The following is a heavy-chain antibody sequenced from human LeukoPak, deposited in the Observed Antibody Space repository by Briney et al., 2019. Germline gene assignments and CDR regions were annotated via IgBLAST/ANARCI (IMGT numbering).Heavy chain of an antibody. V-gene: IGHV3-7*01. CDR3: TRDQT. J-gene: IGHJ5*02. CDR1: GFTFSNYW. CDR2: IKYDGSEK. Sequence: GGSLRLSCAASGFTFSNYWMSWVRQAPGKGLEWLAHIKYDGSEKYYVDSVKGRFTISRDNAKNSLYLQMTSLRAEDTAVYYCTRDQTWGQGTLVTVSS.